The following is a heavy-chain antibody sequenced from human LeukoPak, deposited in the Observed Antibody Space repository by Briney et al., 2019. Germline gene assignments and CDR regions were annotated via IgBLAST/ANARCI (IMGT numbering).Heavy chain of an antibody. V-gene: IGHV3-33*01. CDR2: IWYDGSNK. D-gene: IGHD3-22*01. CDR3: ARDDYYDSSGYYYGLVYYYYYGMDV. Sequence: QSGGSLRLSCAASGFTFSSYGMHWVRQAPGKGLEWVAVIWYDGSNKYYADSVKGRFTISRDNSKNTLYLQMNSLRAEDTAVYYCARDDYYDSSGYYYGLVYYYYYGMDVWGQGTTVTVSS. J-gene: IGHJ6*02. CDR1: GFTFSSYG.